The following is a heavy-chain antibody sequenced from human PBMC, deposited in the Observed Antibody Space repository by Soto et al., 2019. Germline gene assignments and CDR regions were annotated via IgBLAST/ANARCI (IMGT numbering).Heavy chain of an antibody. Sequence: SETLSLTCTVSGGSISSYYWSWIRQPPGKGLEWIGYIYYSGSTNYNPSLKSRVTISLDTSKNQFSLKLSSVTAADTAVYYCARAHTTVTPYYYYYGLDVWGQGTTVTVSS. V-gene: IGHV4-59*01. CDR3: ARAHTTVTPYYYYYGLDV. J-gene: IGHJ6*02. D-gene: IGHD4-4*01. CDR2: IYYSGST. CDR1: GGSISSYY.